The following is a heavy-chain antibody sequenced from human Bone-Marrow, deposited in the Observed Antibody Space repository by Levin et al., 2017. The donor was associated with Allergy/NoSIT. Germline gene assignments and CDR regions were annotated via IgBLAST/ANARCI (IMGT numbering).Heavy chain of an antibody. CDR2: ISSSSSYT. CDR1: GFTFSDYY. CDR3: ARGGYRGSSSWFLDY. V-gene: IGHV3-11*05. D-gene: IGHD6-13*01. J-gene: IGHJ4*02. Sequence: GESLKISCAASGFTFSDYYMSWIRQAPGKGLEWVSYISSSSSYTNYADSVKGRFTISRDNAKNSLYLQMNSLRAEDTAVYYCARGGYRGSSSWFLDYWGQGTLVTVSS.